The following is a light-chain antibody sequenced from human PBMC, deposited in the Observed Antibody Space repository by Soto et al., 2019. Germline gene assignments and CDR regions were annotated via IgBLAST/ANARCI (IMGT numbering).Light chain of an antibody. CDR2: DAN. Sequence: EIVLTQSTDTLSLSPGERATLSCRASQRVRRYLAWSQQNPGQAPRLLISDANNRDTGIPARLSGSGGGTDFTLTISRLEPQDYAVYYRQQNGTIGQGTQGEIK. CDR1: QRVRRY. V-gene: IGKV3-11*01. J-gene: IGKJ1*01. CDR3: QQNGT.